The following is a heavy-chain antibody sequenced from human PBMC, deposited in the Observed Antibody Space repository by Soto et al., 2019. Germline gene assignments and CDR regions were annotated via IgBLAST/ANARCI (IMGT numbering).Heavy chain of an antibody. V-gene: IGHV3-33*01. D-gene: IGHD5-12*01. CDR2: IWYDGSNK. Sequence: QVQLVESGGGVVQPGRSLRLSCAASGFTFSSYDMHWVRKAPGKGLEWVAVIWYDGSNKYYADSVKGRFTISRDNSKNTLYLQMNSLRAEDTAVYYCAREGKDIVAMIRPDYFDYWGHRTLVTVS. J-gene: IGHJ4*01. CDR1: GFTFSSYD. CDR3: AREGKDIVAMIRPDYFDY.